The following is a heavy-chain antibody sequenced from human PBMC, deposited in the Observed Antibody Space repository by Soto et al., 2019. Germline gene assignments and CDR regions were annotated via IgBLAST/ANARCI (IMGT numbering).Heavy chain of an antibody. V-gene: IGHV4-59*01. CDR1: GGSISSYY. J-gene: IGHJ6*02. CDR2: IYYSGST. CDR3: ARESRADCISTSCYVGYYYYGMDV. Sequence: SETLSLTCTVSGGSISSYYWSWIRQPPGKGLEWIGYIYYSGSTNYNPSLKSRVTISVDTSKNQFSLKLSSVTAADTAVYYCARESRADCISTSCYVGYYYYGMDVWGQGTTVTVSS. D-gene: IGHD2-2*01.